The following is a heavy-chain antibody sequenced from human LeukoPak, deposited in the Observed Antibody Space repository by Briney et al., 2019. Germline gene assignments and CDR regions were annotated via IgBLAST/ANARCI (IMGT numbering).Heavy chain of an antibody. CDR3: ARGIVVVPAAKMTNFYYYYYGMDV. Sequence: GGSLRLSCAASGFTFSSYGMHWVRQAPGKGLEWVAVIWYDGSNKYYADSVKGRFTISRDNSKNTLYLQMNSLRAEDTAVYYCARGIVVVPAAKMTNFYYYYYGMDVWGQGTTVTVSS. D-gene: IGHD2-2*01. CDR1: GFTFSSYG. V-gene: IGHV3-33*01. CDR2: IWYDGSNK. J-gene: IGHJ6*02.